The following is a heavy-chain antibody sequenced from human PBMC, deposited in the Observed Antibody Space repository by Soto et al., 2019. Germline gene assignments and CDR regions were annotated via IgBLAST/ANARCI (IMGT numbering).Heavy chain of an antibody. J-gene: IGHJ5*02. CDR2: IYYSGST. CDR1: GGSISSGGYY. D-gene: IGHD6-13*01. CDR3: ARVFSDSSSFFDP. Sequence: SETLSLTCAASGGSISSGGYYWSWIRQRPGKGLEWIGYIYYSGSTYYNPSLKSRVTISVDTSKNQFSLKLSSVTAADTAVYYCARVFSDSSSFFDPWGQGTLVTVSS. V-gene: IGHV4-31*11.